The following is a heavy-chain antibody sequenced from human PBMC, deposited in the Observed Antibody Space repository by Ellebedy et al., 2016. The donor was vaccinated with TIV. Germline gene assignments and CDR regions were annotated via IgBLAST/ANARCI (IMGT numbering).Heavy chain of an antibody. CDR2: IYYSGST. Sequence: SETLSLTXTVSGGSISSYYWSWIRQPPGKGLEWIGYIYYSGSTNYNPSLKSRVTISVDTSKNQFSLKLSSVTAADTAVYYCARDSVVTPYYYGMDVWGQGTTVTVSS. J-gene: IGHJ6*02. V-gene: IGHV4-59*01. CDR1: GGSISSYY. D-gene: IGHD4-23*01. CDR3: ARDSVVTPYYYGMDV.